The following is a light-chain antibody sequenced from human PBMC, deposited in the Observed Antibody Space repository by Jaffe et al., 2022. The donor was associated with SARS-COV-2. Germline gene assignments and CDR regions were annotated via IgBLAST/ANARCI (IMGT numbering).Light chain of an antibody. CDR2: DVS. J-gene: IGLJ2*01. CDR3: CSSAGSNLV. CDR1: SSDVGGYNY. Sequence: QSALTQPRSVSGSPGQSVTISCTGTSSDVGGYNYVSWYQQHPGKAPKLMIYDVSKRPSGVPDRFSGSKSGNTASLTISGLQAEDEADYYCCSSAGSNLVFGGGTKLTAL. V-gene: IGLV2-11*01.